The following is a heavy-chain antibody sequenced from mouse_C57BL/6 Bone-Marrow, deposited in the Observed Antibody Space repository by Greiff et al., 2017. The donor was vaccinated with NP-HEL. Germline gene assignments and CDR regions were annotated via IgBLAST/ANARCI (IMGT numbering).Heavy chain of an antibody. CDR3: ARGVLRPDY. J-gene: IGHJ2*01. CDR1: GFTFSSYG. Sequence: EVKLVESGGDLVKPGGSLKLSCAASGFTFSSYGMSWVRQTPDKRLEWVATISSGGSYTYYPDSVKGRFTISRDNAKNTLYLQMSSLKSEDTAMYYCARGVLRPDYWGQGTTLTVSS. V-gene: IGHV5-6*01. D-gene: IGHD1-2*01. CDR2: ISSGGSYT.